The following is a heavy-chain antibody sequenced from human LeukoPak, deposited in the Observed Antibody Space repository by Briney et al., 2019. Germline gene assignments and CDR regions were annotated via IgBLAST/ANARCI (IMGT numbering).Heavy chain of an antibody. Sequence: SETLSLTCTVSGGSISSYYWSWIRQPPGKGLEWIGYIYYSGSTNYNPSLKSRVTMSLDTSKNQFSLKLYSVTAADTAVYFCAREAYDFGDAFDIWGQGTMVTVSS. CDR1: GGSISSYY. D-gene: IGHD3-3*01. CDR2: IYYSGST. CDR3: AREAYDFGDAFDI. V-gene: IGHV4-59*12. J-gene: IGHJ3*02.